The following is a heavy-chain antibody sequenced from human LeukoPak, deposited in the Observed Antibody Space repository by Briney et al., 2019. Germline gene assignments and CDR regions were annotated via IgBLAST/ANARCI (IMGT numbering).Heavy chain of an antibody. Sequence: PSETLSLTCAVSGGSISSSNWWSWVRQPPGQGLEWIGEIYHSGSTNYNPPLKSRVTISVDKSKNQFSLKLSSVTAADTAVYYCARDIAAAETGWFDPWGQGTLVTVSS. CDR2: IYHSGST. J-gene: IGHJ5*02. V-gene: IGHV4-4*02. CDR1: GGSISSSNW. D-gene: IGHD6-13*01. CDR3: ARDIAAAETGWFDP.